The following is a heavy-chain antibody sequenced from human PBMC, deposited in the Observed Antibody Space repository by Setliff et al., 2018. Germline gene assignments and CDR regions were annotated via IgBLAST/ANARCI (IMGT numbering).Heavy chain of an antibody. CDR1: GFTFSSYG. J-gene: IGHJ4*02. CDR3: AKEMTTYSGFDC. Sequence: LRLSCAASGFTFSSYGMHWVRQAPGKGLEWVAVIWFDGSKEFYADSVKGRFAISRDNPKNTLYLQINSLRDEDTAVYYCAKEMTTYSGFDCWGQGTLVTVSS. V-gene: IGHV3-33*03. D-gene: IGHD4-17*01. CDR2: IWFDGSKE.